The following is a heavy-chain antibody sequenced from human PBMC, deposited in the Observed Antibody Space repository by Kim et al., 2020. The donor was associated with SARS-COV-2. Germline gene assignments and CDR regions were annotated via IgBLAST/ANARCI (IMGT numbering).Heavy chain of an antibody. Sequence: GGSLRLSCAASGFTFSSYGMHWVRQAPGKGLEWVAVISYDGSNKYYADSVKGRFTISRDNSKNTLYLQMNSLRAEDTAVYYCAKEPGTTSGWYLFYFDYWGQGTLVTVSS. V-gene: IGHV3-30*18. CDR2: ISYDGSNK. CDR1: GFTFSSYG. CDR3: AKEPGTTSGWYLFYFDY. J-gene: IGHJ4*02. D-gene: IGHD6-19*01.